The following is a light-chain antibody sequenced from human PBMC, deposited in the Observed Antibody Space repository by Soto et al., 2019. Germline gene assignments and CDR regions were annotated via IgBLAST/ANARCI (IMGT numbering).Light chain of an antibody. CDR3: QQYNNYFRT. CDR1: QNINSR. J-gene: IGKJ1*01. Sequence: DLQMTQSPSTLSASVGDRVTITCRASQNINSRLAWYQQKPGKALRLVMYEASSLESGVPSRFSGSGSGTEFTLTISSLQPDDFATYYCQQYNNYFRTFGQGTKVEIK. V-gene: IGKV1-5*01. CDR2: EAS.